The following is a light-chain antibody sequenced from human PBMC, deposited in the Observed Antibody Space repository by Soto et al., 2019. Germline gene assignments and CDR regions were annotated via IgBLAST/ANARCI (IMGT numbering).Light chain of an antibody. CDR3: CSYAGHNIVI. CDR2: DVG. V-gene: IGLV2-11*01. J-gene: IGLJ7*01. CDR1: SSDVGNYNY. Sequence: QSALTQPPSVSGSPGQSVSISCTGTSSDVGNYNYVSWYQQHPGKAPKLMIFDVGRRPSGVPGRFSGSTSGNTASLTISGLQAEDEADYYCCSYAGHNIVIFGGGTQLTVL.